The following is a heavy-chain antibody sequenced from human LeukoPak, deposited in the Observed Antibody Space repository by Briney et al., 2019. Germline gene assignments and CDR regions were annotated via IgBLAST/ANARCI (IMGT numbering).Heavy chain of an antibody. CDR1: GFTFSSYA. J-gene: IGHJ4*02. CDR3: AKDNYGSGSYYSYYFDY. V-gene: IGHV3-23*01. CDR2: ISGSGGST. D-gene: IGHD3-10*01. Sequence: PGGSLRLSCAASGFTFSSYAMSWVRQAPGEGLEWVSAISGSGGSTYYADSVKGRFTISRDNSKNTLYLQMNSLRAEDTAVYYCAKDNYGSGSYYSYYFDYWGQGTLVTVSS.